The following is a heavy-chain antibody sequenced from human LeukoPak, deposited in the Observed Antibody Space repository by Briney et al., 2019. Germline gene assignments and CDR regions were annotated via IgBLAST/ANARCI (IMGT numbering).Heavy chain of an antibody. Sequence: PSETLSLTCTVSGGSISSYYWSWIRQPPGKGLEWIGYIYYSGSTNYNPSLKSRVTISVDTSKNQFSRKLSSVTAADTAVYYCARDIYSSSSGNWFDPWGQGTLVTVSS. V-gene: IGHV4-59*01. D-gene: IGHD6-6*01. CDR1: GGSISSYY. CDR3: ARDIYSSSSGNWFDP. J-gene: IGHJ5*02. CDR2: IYYSGST.